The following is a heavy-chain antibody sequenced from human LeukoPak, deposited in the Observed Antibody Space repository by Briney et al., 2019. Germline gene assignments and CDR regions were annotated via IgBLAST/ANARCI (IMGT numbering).Heavy chain of an antibody. D-gene: IGHD6-13*01. CDR2: INQDGSET. J-gene: IGHJ4*02. CDR3: VTDRDSSWHTRFDY. Sequence: GGSLRLSCAASGFSFTTYWMNWVRQAPGKGLEWVGNINQDGSETNYVDSVKGRFTISRDKADNSLFLQMDNLGVDDTAVYYCVTDRDSSWHTRFDYRGQGTLVTVAS. V-gene: IGHV3-7*01. CDR1: GFSFTTYW.